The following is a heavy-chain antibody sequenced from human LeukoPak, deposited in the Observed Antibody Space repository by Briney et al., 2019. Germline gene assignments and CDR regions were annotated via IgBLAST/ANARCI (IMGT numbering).Heavy chain of an antibody. V-gene: IGHV3-7*04. D-gene: IGHD3-10*01. CDR3: AGASGGERY. CDR2: IKQDGSEK. CDR1: GFTFSSYW. Sequence: PGGSLRLSCAASGFTFSSYWMSWVRQAPGNGLEWVANIKQDGSEKYYVDSVKGRFTVSRDNAKNSLYLQMNSLRAEDTAVYYCAGASGGERYWGQGTLVTVSS. J-gene: IGHJ4*02.